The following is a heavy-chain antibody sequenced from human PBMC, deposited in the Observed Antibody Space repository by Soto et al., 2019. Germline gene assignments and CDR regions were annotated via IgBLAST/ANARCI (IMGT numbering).Heavy chain of an antibody. CDR3: AREGGLGTYFDY. CDR2: IIPIFGTA. CDR1: GGTFSSCA. Sequence: SVKVSCKASGGTFSSCAISWVRQAPGQGLEWMGGIIPIFGTANYAQKFQGRVTITADKSTSTAYMELSSLRSEDTAVYYCAREGGLGTYFDYWGQGTLVTVSS. J-gene: IGHJ4*02. D-gene: IGHD3-10*01. V-gene: IGHV1-69*06.